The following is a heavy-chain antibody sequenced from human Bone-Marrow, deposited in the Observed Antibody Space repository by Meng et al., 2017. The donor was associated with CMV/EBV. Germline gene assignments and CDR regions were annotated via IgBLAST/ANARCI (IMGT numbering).Heavy chain of an antibody. V-gene: IGHV3-43D*03. D-gene: IGHD3-3*01. CDR1: GGSISSSSYY. CDR2: ISWDGGST. Sequence: GGSLRLSCTVSGGSISSSSYYWGWIRQPPGKGLEWVSLISWDGGSTYYADSVKGRFTISRDNSKNSLYLQMNSLRAEDTALYYCAKGNPFGVVDYYGMDVWGQGTTVTVSS. CDR3: AKGNPFGVVDYYGMDV. J-gene: IGHJ6*02.